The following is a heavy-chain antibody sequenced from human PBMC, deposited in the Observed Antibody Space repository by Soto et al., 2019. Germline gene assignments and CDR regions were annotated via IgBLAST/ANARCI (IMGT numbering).Heavy chain of an antibody. CDR1: GDLFNNYA. J-gene: IGHJ4*02. V-gene: IGHV1-69*01. D-gene: IGHD6-13*01. Sequence: QVQLVQSGAEVKEPGSSEKVSCKATGDLFNNYAFNWVRQAPGQGLEWMGRISPLFSTTNYAQKFQGRVTMCADELTTIVYLEVSNLESEDTAMYYCAASSSVAAAGYFKSWGQGTLVTLSP. CDR2: ISPLFSTT. CDR3: AASSSVAAAGYFKS.